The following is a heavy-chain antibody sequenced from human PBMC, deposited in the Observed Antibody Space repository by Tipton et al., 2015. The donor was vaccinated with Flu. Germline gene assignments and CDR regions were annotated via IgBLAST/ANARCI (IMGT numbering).Heavy chain of an antibody. Sequence: TLSLTCTVSGGSITGYYWSWIRQPAGKGLEWIGRIYARVSTNYNPSLKSRVTMSADTSKNQFSLKLTSVTAADTAVYYCASGGGSFQFDFWGQGTLFTVSS. J-gene: IGHJ4*02. CDR1: GGSITGYY. CDR3: ASGGGSFQFDF. CDR2: IYARVST. D-gene: IGHD1-26*01. V-gene: IGHV4-4*07.